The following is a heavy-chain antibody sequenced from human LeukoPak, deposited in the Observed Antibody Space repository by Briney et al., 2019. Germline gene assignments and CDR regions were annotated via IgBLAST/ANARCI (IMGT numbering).Heavy chain of an antibody. J-gene: IGHJ4*02. CDR3: ARGGLDAYDY. CDR1: GFCFRSYE. CDR2: ISTSYNTI. Sequence: QPGGSLRLSRAAPGFCFRSYEMNWVRQAPGKGVDGVSYISTSYNTIPDADSVKSRFNISRNNAKNSLYLQMTSLRAEDTAIYYCARGGLDAYDYQGQGTLVTVSS. V-gene: IGHV3-48*03. D-gene: IGHD5-24*01.